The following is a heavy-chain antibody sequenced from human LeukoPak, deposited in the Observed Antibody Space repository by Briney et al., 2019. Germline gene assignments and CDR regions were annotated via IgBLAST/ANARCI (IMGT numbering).Heavy chain of an antibody. J-gene: IGHJ5*02. CDR2: ISYSGST. Sequence: NSSQTLSLTCTVSGGSISSGGYYWNWIRQHPGKGLEWIGYISYSGSTSYNPSLQSRLTISVDTSKNQFSLKLNSVTAADTAVYYCARHYGPWGQGTLVTVSS. CDR1: GGSISSGGYY. D-gene: IGHD3-16*01. V-gene: IGHV4-31*03. CDR3: ARHYGP.